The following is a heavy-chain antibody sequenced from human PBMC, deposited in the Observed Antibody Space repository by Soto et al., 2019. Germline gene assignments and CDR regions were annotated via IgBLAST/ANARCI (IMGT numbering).Heavy chain of an antibody. CDR2: ISYDGSNK. Sequence: GGSLRLSCAASGFTFSSYAMHWVRQAPGKGLEWVAVISYDGSNKYYADSVKGRFTISRDNSKNTLYLQMNSLRAEDTAVYYCARERYCSGGSGYHPGGVLHYYGMDVWGQGTTVTVSS. CDR1: GFTFSSYA. J-gene: IGHJ6*02. D-gene: IGHD2-15*01. CDR3: ARERYCSGGSGYHPGGVLHYYGMDV. V-gene: IGHV3-30-3*01.